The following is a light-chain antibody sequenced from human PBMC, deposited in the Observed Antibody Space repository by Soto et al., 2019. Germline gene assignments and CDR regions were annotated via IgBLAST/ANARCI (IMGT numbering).Light chain of an antibody. Sequence: EIVLTQSPGTLSLSPGERATLSCRASQTVSSTYLAWYQQKPGQAPRLLIYAASNRATGIPDRFSGSGSGTDFTLTISRLEPEDFAVYYCQQYGSSIFTFGPGTKVDIK. V-gene: IGKV3-20*01. CDR1: QTVSSTY. CDR3: QQYGSSIFT. J-gene: IGKJ3*01. CDR2: AAS.